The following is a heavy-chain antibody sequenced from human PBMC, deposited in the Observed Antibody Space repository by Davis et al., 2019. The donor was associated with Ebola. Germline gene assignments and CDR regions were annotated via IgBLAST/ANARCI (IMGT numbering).Heavy chain of an antibody. J-gene: IGHJ6*02. CDR1: GFTVSSNY. Sequence: PGGSLRLSCAASGFTVSSNYMGWVRQAPGKGPEWVSGIYSGGSTYYADSVKGRFTISRDNSKNTLDLQMNSLRAEDTAIYYCARDPSWGRDVWGQGTTVTVSS. CDR2: IYSGGST. CDR3: ARDPSWGRDV. V-gene: IGHV3-53*01.